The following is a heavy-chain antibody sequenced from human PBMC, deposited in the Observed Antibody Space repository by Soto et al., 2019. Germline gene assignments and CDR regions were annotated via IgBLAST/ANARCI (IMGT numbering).Heavy chain of an antibody. Sequence: ASVKVSCKASGYIFSNYGISWVRQAPGQGLEWMGWISTYNANTYYARKFQGRVTNARDMSASTDYIEVTSLTSEETAIYYCARKGAHYTALDHWGQGTLVTVSS. V-gene: IGHV1-18*01. CDR1: GYIFSNYG. D-gene: IGHD2-21*02. CDR3: ARKGAHYTALDH. J-gene: IGHJ4*02. CDR2: ISTYNANT.